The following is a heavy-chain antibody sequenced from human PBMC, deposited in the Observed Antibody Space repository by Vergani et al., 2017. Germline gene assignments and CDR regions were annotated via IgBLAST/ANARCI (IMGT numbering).Heavy chain of an antibody. CDR3: ARSAAIIGYYYYYYMDV. CDR2: IYYSGST. D-gene: IGHD3-9*01. J-gene: IGHJ6*03. V-gene: IGHV4-59*01. Sequence: QVQLQESGPGLVKPSETLSLTCTVSGGSISSYYWSWIRQPPGKGLEWIGYIYYSGSTNYNPSLKSRVTISVDTSKNQFSLKLSSVTAADTAVYYCARSAAIIGYYYYYYMDVWGKGTTVTVSS. CDR1: GGSISSYY.